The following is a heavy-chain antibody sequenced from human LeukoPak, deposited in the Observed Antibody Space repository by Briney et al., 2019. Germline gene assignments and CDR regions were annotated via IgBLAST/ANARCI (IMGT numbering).Heavy chain of an antibody. D-gene: IGHD3-10*01. CDR2: ISSSGSSI. Sequence: QPGGSLRLSCAASGFIFSHYYMSWIRQAPGKGLEWVSYISSSGSSIYYADSVKGRFTISRDNAKNSLYLQMNSLRAEDTAVYYCARDMTMVTWLGYYYGMDVWGQGTTVTVSS. J-gene: IGHJ6*02. CDR1: GFIFSHYY. CDR3: ARDMTMVTWLGYYYGMDV. V-gene: IGHV3-11*04.